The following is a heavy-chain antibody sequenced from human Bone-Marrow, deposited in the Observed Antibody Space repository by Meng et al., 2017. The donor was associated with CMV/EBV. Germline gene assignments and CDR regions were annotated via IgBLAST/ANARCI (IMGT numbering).Heavy chain of an antibody. CDR3: ARVGCSSTSCYYRWLGVYYLDY. J-gene: IGHJ4*02. D-gene: IGHD2-2*01. V-gene: IGHV3-7*01. Sequence: GESLKISCAASGFTFSSYWMSWVRQAPGKGLEWVANIKQDGSEKYYVDSVKGRFTISRDNAKNSLYLQMNSLRAEDTAVYYCARVGCSSTSCYYRWLGVYYLDYWGQGTLVTVSS. CDR1: GFTFSSYW. CDR2: IKQDGSEK.